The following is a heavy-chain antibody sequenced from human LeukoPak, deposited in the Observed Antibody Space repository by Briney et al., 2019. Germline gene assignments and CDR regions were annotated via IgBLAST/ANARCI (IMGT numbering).Heavy chain of an antibody. CDR1: GFTFSSYW. V-gene: IGHV3-7*01. J-gene: IGHJ2*01. Sequence: PGGSLRLSCAASGFTFSSYWMSWVRQAPGKGLEWVANIKQDGSEKHYVDSVKGRFTISRDNAKNSLYLQMNSLRAEDTAVYYCARSPHYYGSGSHWYFDLWGRGTLATVSS. CDR2: IKQDGSEK. CDR3: ARSPHYYGSGSHWYFDL. D-gene: IGHD3-10*01.